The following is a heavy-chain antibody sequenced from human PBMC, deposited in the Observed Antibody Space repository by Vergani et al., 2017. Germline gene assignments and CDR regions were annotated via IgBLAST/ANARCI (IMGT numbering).Heavy chain of an antibody. J-gene: IGHJ4*02. CDR3: ARDSEMATIGYYFDY. Sequence: QVQLQESGPGLVKPSQTLSLTCTVSGGSISSGSYYWSWIRQPAGKGLEWIGRIYTSGSTNYNPSLKSRVTISVDTSKNQFSLKLNSVTAADTAVYYCARDSEMATIGYYFDYWGQGTLVTVSS. CDR2: IYTSGST. CDR1: GGSISSGSYY. D-gene: IGHD5-24*01. V-gene: IGHV4-61*02.